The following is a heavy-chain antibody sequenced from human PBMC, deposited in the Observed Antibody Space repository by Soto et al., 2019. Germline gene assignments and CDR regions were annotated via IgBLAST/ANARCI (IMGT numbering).Heavy chain of an antibody. CDR2: IVPIFATP. Sequence: QVQLVQSGAEVKKPGSSVKVSCKASGATFSSYAVSWVRQVPGQGLEWMGGIVPIFATPKYGQKFQDRVTITADEATSTAYLELSSLGSDDTAVFYCARARYGDFVTWCDSWGQGTPVTVSS. CDR1: GATFSSYA. CDR3: ARARYGDFVTWCDS. V-gene: IGHV1-69*01. J-gene: IGHJ5*01. D-gene: IGHD4-17*01.